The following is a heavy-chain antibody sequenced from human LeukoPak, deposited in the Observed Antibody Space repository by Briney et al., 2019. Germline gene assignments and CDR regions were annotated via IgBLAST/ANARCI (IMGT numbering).Heavy chain of an antibody. V-gene: IGHV4-34*01. CDR2: INHSGST. CDR1: GGSFSGYY. CDR3: ARGARRYSYGPYYYYYGMDV. Sequence: SETLSLTCAVYGGSFSGYYWSWIRQPPGKGLEWIGEINHSGSTNYNPSLKGRVTISVDTSKNQFSLKLSSVTAADTAVYYCARGARRYSYGPYYYYYGMDVWGQGTTVTVSS. D-gene: IGHD5-18*01. J-gene: IGHJ6*02.